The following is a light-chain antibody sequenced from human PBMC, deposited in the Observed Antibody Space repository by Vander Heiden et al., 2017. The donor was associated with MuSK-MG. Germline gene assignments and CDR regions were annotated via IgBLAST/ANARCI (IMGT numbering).Light chain of an antibody. J-gene: IGKJ2*01. Sequence: DIQMTQSPSSLSASVGDRVTITCRASQSISSYLNWYQQKPGKAPKLLIYAASSLQSGVPSRFSGSGSGTDFTLTISSLKPEDFATYYCQQSYSTRYTFGQGTKLEIK. CDR3: QQSYSTRYT. CDR1: QSISSY. V-gene: IGKV1-39*01. CDR2: AAS.